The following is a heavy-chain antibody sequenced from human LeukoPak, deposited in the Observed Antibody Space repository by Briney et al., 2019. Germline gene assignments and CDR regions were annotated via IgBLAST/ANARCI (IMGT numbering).Heavy chain of an antibody. CDR2: IYSGGST. D-gene: IGHD2-2*01. J-gene: IGHJ4*02. CDR3: AKASGHIVVVPAFDY. Sequence: PGGSLRLSSAASGFTVSSNYMSWVRQAPGKGLEWVSVIYSGGSTYYADSVKGRFTISRDNAKNSLYLQMNSLRAEDMALYYCAKASGHIVVVPAFDYWGQGTLVTVSS. V-gene: IGHV3-53*05. CDR1: GFTVSSNY.